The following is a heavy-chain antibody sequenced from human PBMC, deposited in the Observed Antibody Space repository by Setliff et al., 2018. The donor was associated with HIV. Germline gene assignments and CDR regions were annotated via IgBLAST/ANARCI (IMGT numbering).Heavy chain of an antibody. J-gene: IGHJ6*02. Sequence: SETLSLTCTVSGGSISSGDYYWSWIRQPPGKGLEWIGYIYYSGSTYYNPSLKSRVTISVDTSKNQFSLKLSSVTAADTAVYYCARGNGYSSRGGMDVWGQGTTVTVSS. CDR1: GGSISSGDYY. D-gene: IGHD6-13*01. CDR3: ARGNGYSSRGGMDV. V-gene: IGHV4-30-4*08. CDR2: IYYSGST.